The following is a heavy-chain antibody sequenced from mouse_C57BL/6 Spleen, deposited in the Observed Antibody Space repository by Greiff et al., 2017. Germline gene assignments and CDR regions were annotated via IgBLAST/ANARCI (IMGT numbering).Heavy chain of an antibody. Sequence: EVQLQQSGPELVKPGASVKISCKASGYSFTGYYMNWVKQSPEKSLEWIGEINPSTGGTTYNQKFKAKATLTVDKSSSTAYMQLKSLTSEDSAVYYCARGDYGRAMDYWGQGTSVTVAS. CDR2: INPSTGGT. D-gene: IGHD2-4*01. CDR3: ARGDYGRAMDY. V-gene: IGHV1-42*01. J-gene: IGHJ4*01. CDR1: GYSFTGYY.